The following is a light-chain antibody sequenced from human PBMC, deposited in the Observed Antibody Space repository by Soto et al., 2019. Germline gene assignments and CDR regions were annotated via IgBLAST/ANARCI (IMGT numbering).Light chain of an antibody. CDR1: SSAV. Sequence: HSALNQPASVSGAPGQSITISCTGASSAVSWCQHHPGKAPQLIIYEDNKRPSRVSNRFSGSKSGNTASLTITGLQAEDEATYCISDDGMMFGGGTKVTVL. J-gene: IGLJ3*02. CDR2: EDN. CDR3: SDDGMM. V-gene: IGLV2-23*01.